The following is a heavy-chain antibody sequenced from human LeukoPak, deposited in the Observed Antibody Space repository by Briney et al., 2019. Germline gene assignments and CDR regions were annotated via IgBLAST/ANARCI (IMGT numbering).Heavy chain of an antibody. CDR3: ARDISSSGWYGPALDY. D-gene: IGHD6-19*01. CDR1: GFTFSSYG. CDR2: IWYDGSNK. Sequence: PGGSLRLPCAASGFTFSSYGMHWVRQAPGKGLEWVAVIWYDGSNKYYADSVKGRFTISRDNSKNTLYLQMNSLRAEDTAVYYCARDISSSGWYGPALDYWGQGTLVTVSS. J-gene: IGHJ4*02. V-gene: IGHV3-33*01.